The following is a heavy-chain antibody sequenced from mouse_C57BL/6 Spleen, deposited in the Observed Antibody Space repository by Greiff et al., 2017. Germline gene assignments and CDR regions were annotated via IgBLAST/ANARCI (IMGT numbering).Heavy chain of an antibody. CDR2: IYPGSGST. Sequence: QVQLQQSGAELVKPGASVKMSCKASGYTFTSYWITWVKQWPGQGLEWIGDIYPGSGSTNYNEKFKSKATLTVDTSSSTAYMQLSSLTSEDSAVYYCARLYYDYDVYFDYWGQGTTLTVAS. CDR1: GYTFTSYW. CDR3: ARLYYDYDVYFDY. J-gene: IGHJ2*01. V-gene: IGHV1-55*01. D-gene: IGHD2-4*01.